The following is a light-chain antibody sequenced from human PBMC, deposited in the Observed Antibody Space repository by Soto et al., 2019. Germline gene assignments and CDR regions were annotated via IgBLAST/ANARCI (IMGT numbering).Light chain of an antibody. V-gene: IGKV3-11*01. Sequence: EIVLTQSPATLSSSPGERVTLSCRTSQSVSKYFAWYQQKPGRAPRLLIYDASSRATGIPARFIGSGSGTDFTLTISSLEPEYFAIYYCQQRSNWPITFGQGTRLEIK. CDR2: DAS. CDR3: QQRSNWPIT. CDR1: QSVSKY. J-gene: IGKJ5*01.